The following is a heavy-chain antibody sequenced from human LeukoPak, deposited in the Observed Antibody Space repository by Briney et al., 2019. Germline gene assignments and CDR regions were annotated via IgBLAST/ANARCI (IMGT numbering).Heavy chain of an antibody. CDR1: GGTFSSYA. Sequence: ASVKVSCKASGGTFSSYAISWVRQAPGQGLEWMGGIIPIFGTANYAQKFQGRVTITADESTSTAYMELSSLRSEDTAVYYCARDPAYCGGDCYTYNWFDPWGQGTLVTVSS. J-gene: IGHJ5*02. CDR3: ARDPAYCGGDCYTYNWFDP. V-gene: IGHV1-69*13. D-gene: IGHD2-21*02. CDR2: IIPIFGTA.